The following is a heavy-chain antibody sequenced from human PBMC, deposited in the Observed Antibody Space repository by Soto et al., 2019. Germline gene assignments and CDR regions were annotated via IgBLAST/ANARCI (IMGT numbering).Heavy chain of an antibody. D-gene: IGHD3-22*01. CDR1: GFTFDDYA. CDR3: AASRAYDSSDYSGFHYGMDV. Sequence: EVQLVESGGDLVQPGRSLRLSCAASGFTFDDYAMHWVRQVPGRGLQWVSGLSWNGVTIGYAASVKGRFPVSRDNAKKSLDLHMSALRPDDTALYYCAASRAYDSSDYSGFHYGMDVWGLGTTVTVS. V-gene: IGHV3-9*01. J-gene: IGHJ6*02. CDR2: LSWNGVTI.